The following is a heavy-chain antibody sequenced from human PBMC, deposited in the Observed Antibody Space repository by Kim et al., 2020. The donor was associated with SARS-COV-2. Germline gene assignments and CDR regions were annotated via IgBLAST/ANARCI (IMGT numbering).Heavy chain of an antibody. V-gene: IGHV3-15*01. Sequence: VKGRFTISRDDSKNTLYLQMNSLKTEDTAVYYCTTRLGDYDILTADAFDIWGQGTMVTVSS. D-gene: IGHD3-9*01. CDR3: TTRLGDYDILTADAFDI. J-gene: IGHJ3*02.